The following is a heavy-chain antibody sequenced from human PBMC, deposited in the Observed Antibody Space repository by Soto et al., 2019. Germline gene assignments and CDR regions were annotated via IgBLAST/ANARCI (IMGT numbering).Heavy chain of an antibody. V-gene: IGHV4-59*01. CDR1: GDSMNNFY. CDR2: IFYSGGT. CDR3: ASLRGGSYHFDY. D-gene: IGHD1-26*01. J-gene: IGHJ4*02. Sequence: SETLSLTCTVSGDSMNNFYWRWIRQPPGRGLEWIGNIFYSGGTNYTPSLKSRVSISVDTSKNQFSLNLNSLTAADTAVYYCASLRGGSYHFDYWGQGTLVTVSS.